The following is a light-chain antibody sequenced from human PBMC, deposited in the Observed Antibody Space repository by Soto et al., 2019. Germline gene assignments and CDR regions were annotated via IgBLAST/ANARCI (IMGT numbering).Light chain of an antibody. V-gene: IGKV3-11*01. J-gene: IGKJ2*01. CDR3: HQRSNWPYT. CDR2: DAS. Sequence: EIVLTQSPATLSLSPGERATLCCRASRSVSSYLAWYQQKPGQAPRLLIYDASNRATGIPARFSGSGSGTDFTLTISSLEPEDFAVYYCHQRSNWPYTFGQGTRLEIK. CDR1: RSVSSY.